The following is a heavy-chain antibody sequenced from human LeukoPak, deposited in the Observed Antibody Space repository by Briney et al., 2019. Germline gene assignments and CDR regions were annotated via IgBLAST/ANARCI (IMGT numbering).Heavy chain of an antibody. Sequence: GGSLRLSCAASGFSVRTTYMSWVRQAPGKGLEWGSAISDSGGVTKYADSVKGRFTISRDNSKNTLYLQMDSLRAEDTAVYYCARSRPATGTSRHPFDIWGQGTVVTVSS. J-gene: IGHJ3*02. D-gene: IGHD1-1*01. V-gene: IGHV3-23*01. CDR1: GFSVRTTY. CDR2: ISDSGGVT. CDR3: ARSRPATGTSRHPFDI.